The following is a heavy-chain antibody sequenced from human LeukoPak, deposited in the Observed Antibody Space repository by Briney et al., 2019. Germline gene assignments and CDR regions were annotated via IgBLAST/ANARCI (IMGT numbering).Heavy chain of an antibody. CDR2: IRYDGSNK. D-gene: IGHD3-10*01. J-gene: IGHJ4*02. CDR1: GFTFSSYG. V-gene: IGHV3-30*02. CDR3: ARRPFGADY. Sequence: GGSLRLSCAASGFTFSSYGMHWVRQAPGKGLEWVAFIRYDGSNKYYADSVKGRFTISRDNAKNSVYLQMNSLRVEDTAVYYCARRPFGADYWGQGTLVTASS.